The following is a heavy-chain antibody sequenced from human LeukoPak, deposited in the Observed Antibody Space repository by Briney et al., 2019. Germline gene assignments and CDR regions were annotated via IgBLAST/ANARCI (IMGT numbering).Heavy chain of an antibody. CDR2: INWNGGST. CDR3: ARGESGTEFDY. Sequence: PGGSLRLSCAASGFTFDDYGMSWVRQAPGKGLEWVSGINWNGGSTGYAVSVKGRFTISRDNAKNSLYLQMNSLRAEDTALYFCARGESGTEFDYWGQGTLVTVSS. CDR1: GFTFDDYG. J-gene: IGHJ4*02. D-gene: IGHD1-7*01. V-gene: IGHV3-20*04.